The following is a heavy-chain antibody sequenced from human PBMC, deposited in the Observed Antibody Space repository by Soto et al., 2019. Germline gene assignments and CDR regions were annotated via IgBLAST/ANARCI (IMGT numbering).Heavy chain of an antibody. D-gene: IGHD6-19*01. CDR1: GFTVSSNY. CDR3: ARGGDSSGWYLDFDY. J-gene: IGHJ4*02. Sequence: EVQLVESGGGLGQPGGSLRLSCAASGFTVSSNYMSWVRQAPGKGLEWVSVIYSGGSTYYADSVKGRFTISRDNSKNTLYLQMNSLRAEDTAVYYCARGGDSSGWYLDFDYWGQGTLVTVSS. CDR2: IYSGGST. V-gene: IGHV3-66*01.